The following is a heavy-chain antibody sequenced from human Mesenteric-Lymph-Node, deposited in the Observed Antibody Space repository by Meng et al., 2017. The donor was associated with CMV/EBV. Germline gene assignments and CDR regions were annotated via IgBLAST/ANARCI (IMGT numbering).Heavy chain of an antibody. V-gene: IGHV4-59*01. Sequence: SETLSLTCTVSGGSISSYYWSWIRQPPGKGLEWIGYIYYSGSTNYNPSLKSRVTISVDTSRNQFSLKLSSVTAADTAVYYCARGGGGYAGNYWGQGTLVTVSS. CDR1: GGSISSYY. D-gene: IGHD3-16*01. CDR3: ARGGGGYAGNY. CDR2: IYYSGST. J-gene: IGHJ4*02.